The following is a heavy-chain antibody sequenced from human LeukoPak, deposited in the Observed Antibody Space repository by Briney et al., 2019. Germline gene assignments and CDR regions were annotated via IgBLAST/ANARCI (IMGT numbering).Heavy chain of an antibody. CDR1: GGSISSYY. Sequence: PSETLSLTCTVSGGSISSYYWSWIRQPPGKGLEWIGYIYYSGSTNYNPSLKSRVTISVDTSKNQFSLKLSPVTAADTAVYYCARGALLFDYWGQGTLVTVSS. CDR2: IYYSGST. V-gene: IGHV4-59*01. CDR3: ARGALLFDY. J-gene: IGHJ4*02.